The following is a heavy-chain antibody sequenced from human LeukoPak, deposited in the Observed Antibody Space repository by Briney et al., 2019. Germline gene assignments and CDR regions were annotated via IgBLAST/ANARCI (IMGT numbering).Heavy chain of an antibody. V-gene: IGHV3-48*04. CDR2: ISSSSSTI. J-gene: IGHJ6*03. D-gene: IGHD3-3*01. CDR1: GFTFSSYS. CDR3: ARDLGEILEWLLECYYYYYMDV. Sequence: GGSLRLSCAASGFTFSSYSMNWVRQAPGKGLEWVSYISSSSSTIYYADSVKGRFTISRDNAKNSLYLQMNSLRAEDTAVYYCARDLGEILEWLLECYYYYYMDVWGKGTTVTVSS.